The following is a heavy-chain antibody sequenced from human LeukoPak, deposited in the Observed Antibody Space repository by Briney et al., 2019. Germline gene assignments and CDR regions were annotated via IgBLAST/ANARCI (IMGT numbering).Heavy chain of an antibody. CDR3: AREVTFGGVIVYFDY. Sequence: GGSLRLSCAASGFTFSSYWMSWVRQAPGKGLEWVANIKQDGSEKYYVDSVKGRFTISRDNAKNSLYLQMNSLRAEDTAVYYCAREVTFGGVIVYFDYWGRGTLVTVSS. J-gene: IGHJ4*02. D-gene: IGHD3-16*02. CDR2: IKQDGSEK. CDR1: GFTFSSYW. V-gene: IGHV3-7*01.